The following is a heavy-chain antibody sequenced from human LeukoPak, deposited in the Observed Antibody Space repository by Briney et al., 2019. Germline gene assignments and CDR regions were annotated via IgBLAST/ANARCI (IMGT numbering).Heavy chain of an antibody. V-gene: IGHV1-18*01. CDR1: GYRFTSYG. CDR3: VRDIQWRFDP. CDR2: ISTNKGNT. Sequence: ASVKVSCKASGYRFTSYGISWVRQAPGQGLEWMGWISTNKGNTNYAQRLQGRVTMTTDTSTSTAYMELRSLRSDDTPIYYCVRDIQWRFDPWGQGALVTVSS. D-gene: IGHD2-8*01. J-gene: IGHJ5*02.